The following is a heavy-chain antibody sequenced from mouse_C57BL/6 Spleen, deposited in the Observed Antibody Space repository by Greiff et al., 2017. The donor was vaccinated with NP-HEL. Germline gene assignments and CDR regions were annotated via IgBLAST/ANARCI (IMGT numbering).Heavy chain of an antibody. CDR3: TRWLLRFAY. V-gene: IGHV1-22*01. CDR2: INPNNGGT. D-gene: IGHD2-3*01. J-gene: IGHJ3*01. CDR1: GYTFTDYN. Sequence: VQLQQSGPELVKPGASVKMSCTASGYTFTDYNMHWVKQSPGKSLEWIGYINPNNGGTSYNQKFKGKATLTVNKSSSTAYMELRSLTSEDSAVYYCTRWLLRFAYWGQGTLVTVSA.